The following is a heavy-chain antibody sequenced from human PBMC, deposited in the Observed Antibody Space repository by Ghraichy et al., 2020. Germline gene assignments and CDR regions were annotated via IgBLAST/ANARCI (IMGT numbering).Heavy chain of an antibody. V-gene: IGHV3-21*01. Sequence: GESLNISCAASGFTFSSYSMNWVRQAPGKGLEWVSSISSSSSYIYYADSVKGRFTISRDNAKNSLYLQMNSLRAEDTAVYYCARDPRGPITPDAFDIWGQGTMVTVSS. J-gene: IGHJ3*02. CDR2: ISSSSSYI. CDR1: GFTFSSYS. D-gene: IGHD3-10*01. CDR3: ARDPRGPITPDAFDI.